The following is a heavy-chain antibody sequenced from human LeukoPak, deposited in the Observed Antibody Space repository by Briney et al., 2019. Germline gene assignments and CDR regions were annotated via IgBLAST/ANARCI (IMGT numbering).Heavy chain of an antibody. J-gene: IGHJ4*02. Sequence: ASVKVSCKTSGGTFSSYAISWVRQAPGQGLEWMGGIIPIFGTANYAQKFQGRVTITADESTSTAYMELSSLRSEDTAVYYCARGGYGGNSRDLDYWGQGTLVTVSS. CDR2: IIPIFGTA. D-gene: IGHD4-23*01. CDR3: ARGGYGGNSRDLDY. CDR1: GGTFSSYA. V-gene: IGHV1-69*01.